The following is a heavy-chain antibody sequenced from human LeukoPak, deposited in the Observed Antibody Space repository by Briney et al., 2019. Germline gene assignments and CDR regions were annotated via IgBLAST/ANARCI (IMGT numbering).Heavy chain of an antibody. D-gene: IGHD4-23*01. CDR2: ISWDGGST. CDR3: AKEQYGGNSYYYYYYGMDV. J-gene: IGHJ6*02. V-gene: IGHV3-43*01. CDR1: GFTFDDYT. Sequence: PGGSLRLSCAASGFTFDDYTMHWVRQAPGKGLEWVSLISWDGGSTYYADSVKGRFTISRDNSKNSLYLQMNSLRTEDTALYHCAKEQYGGNSYYYYYYGMDVWGQGTTVTVSS.